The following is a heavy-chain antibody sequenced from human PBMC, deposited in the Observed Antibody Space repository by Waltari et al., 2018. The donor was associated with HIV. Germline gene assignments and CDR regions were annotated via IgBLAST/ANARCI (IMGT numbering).Heavy chain of an antibody. Sequence: QVQLQQWGTGLLKPSGTLSLGCAIYVTSFSGYYWSWIRQSPALGLECIGEVSHSGDTNYNPSFAGRVSISADISKNQLSLNLTSLTAADTGVYFCARGSQHHDHWGQGTPVTVSS. CDR1: VTSFSGYY. CDR2: VSHSGDT. J-gene: IGHJ5*02. CDR3: ARGSQHHDH. V-gene: IGHV4-34*01.